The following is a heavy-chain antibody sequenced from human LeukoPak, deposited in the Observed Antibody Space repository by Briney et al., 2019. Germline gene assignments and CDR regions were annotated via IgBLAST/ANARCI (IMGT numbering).Heavy chain of an antibody. CDR1: GFTFSNYW. CDR2: INVDGSVK. V-gene: IGHV3-74*01. J-gene: IGHJ4*02. CDR3: VRDLILVDTPGDDSDY. D-gene: IGHD4-23*01. Sequence: GGSLRLSCAASGFTFSNYWMHWVRQVTGKGLVWVSRINVDGSVKSYADSVKGRFTLSRDNAKNTVSLQMNSLRAEDTAVYYCVRDLILVDTPGDDSDYWGQGALVTVSS.